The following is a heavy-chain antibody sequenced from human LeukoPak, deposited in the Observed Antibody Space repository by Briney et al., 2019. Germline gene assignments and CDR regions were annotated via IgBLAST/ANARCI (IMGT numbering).Heavy chain of an antibody. CDR1: GGTFSSYA. D-gene: IGHD3-22*01. CDR2: INTNTGNP. V-gene: IGHV7-4-1*02. J-gene: IGHJ4*02. CDR3: ARLGGVDSSGYLDY. Sequence: ASVKVSCKASGGTFSSYAISWVRQAPGQGLEWMGWINTNTGNPTYAQGFTGRFVFSLDTSVSTAYLQISSLKAEDTAMYYCARLGGVDSSGYLDYWGQGTLVTVSS.